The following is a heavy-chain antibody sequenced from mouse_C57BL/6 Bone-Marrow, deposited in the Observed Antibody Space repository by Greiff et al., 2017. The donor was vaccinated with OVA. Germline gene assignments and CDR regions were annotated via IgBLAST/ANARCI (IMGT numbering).Heavy chain of an antibody. CDR3: AKESYGSRAMDD. Sequence: QVQLKQSGAELARPGASVKLSCKASGYTFTSYGISWVKQRTGQGLEWIGEIYPRSGNTYYNEKFKGKATLTADKSSSTAYMELRSLTSEDSAVYFCAKESYGSRAMDDWGQGTSVTVSS. D-gene: IGHD1-1*01. CDR2: IYPRSGNT. CDR1: GYTFTSYG. V-gene: IGHV1-81*01. J-gene: IGHJ4*01.